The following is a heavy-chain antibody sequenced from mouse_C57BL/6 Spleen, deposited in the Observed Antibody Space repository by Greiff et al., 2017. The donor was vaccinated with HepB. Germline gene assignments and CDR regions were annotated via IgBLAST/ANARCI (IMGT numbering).Heavy chain of an antibody. CDR1: GFNIKDDY. CDR3: TTVGYYGSRRG. D-gene: IGHD1-1*01. V-gene: IGHV14-4*01. J-gene: IGHJ2*01. Sequence: EVQLQQSGAELVRPGASVKLSCTASGFNIKDDYMHWVKQRPEQGLEWIGWIDPENGDTESASKFQGKATITADTSSNTAYLQLSSLTSEDTAVYYCTTVGYYGSRRGWGQSTTLTVAS. CDR2: IDPENGDT.